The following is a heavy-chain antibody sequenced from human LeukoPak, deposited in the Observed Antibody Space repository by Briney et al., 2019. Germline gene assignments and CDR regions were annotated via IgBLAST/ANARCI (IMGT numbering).Heavy chain of an antibody. D-gene: IGHD3-22*01. J-gene: IGHJ4*02. CDR1: GGSISSSSYY. V-gene: IGHV4-39*01. Sequence: SETLSLTCTVSGGSISSSSYYWGWIRQPPGKGLEWIGSIYYSGSTYYNPSLKSRVTISVDTSKNQFSLKLSSVTAADTAVYYCARHAQWFILSGFDYRGQGTLVTVSS. CDR2: IYYSGST. CDR3: ARHAQWFILSGFDY.